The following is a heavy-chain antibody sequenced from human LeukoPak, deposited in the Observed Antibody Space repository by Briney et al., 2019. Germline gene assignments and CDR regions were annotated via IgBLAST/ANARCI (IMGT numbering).Heavy chain of an antibody. J-gene: IGHJ1*01. V-gene: IGHV1-24*01. D-gene: IGHD2-2*01. Sequence: ASVKVSFKVSGYPLTELSMHWVRQAPGKGLEWMGGFDPEDGETIYAQKFQGRVTMTEDTSTDTAYMELSSLRSEDTAVYYCATLYQLLSYSRIEYFQHWGQGTLVTVSS. CDR2: FDPEDGET. CDR3: ATLYQLLSYSRIEYFQH. CDR1: GYPLTELS.